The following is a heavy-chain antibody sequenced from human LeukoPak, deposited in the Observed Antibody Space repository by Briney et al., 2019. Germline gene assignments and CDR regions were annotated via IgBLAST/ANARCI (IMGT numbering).Heavy chain of an antibody. D-gene: IGHD5-24*01. CDR2: INPDGGNT. Sequence: ASVKVSCRASGYTFTNSYIHWVRQAPGQVLEWMGLINPDGGNTNYAQNFQGRVTLTRDTSTSTVYMELSSLRSEDTAIYYCARIRDGYNDAYDLWGQGTVVTVPS. CDR1: GYTFTNSY. J-gene: IGHJ3*01. CDR3: ARIRDGYNDAYDL. V-gene: IGHV1-46*01.